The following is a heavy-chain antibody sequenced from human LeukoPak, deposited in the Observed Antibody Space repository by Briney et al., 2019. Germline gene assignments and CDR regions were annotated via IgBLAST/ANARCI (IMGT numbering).Heavy chain of an antibody. Sequence: GGSLRLSCAASGFTFSDYVMHWARQAPGKGLEWVASIRYDGSDEYYADSVKGRFTISRDNSKNTLYLQMNSLRAEDTAVYYCAREGQWLAPHLDYWGQGTLVTVSS. V-gene: IGHV3-30*02. CDR2: IRYDGSDE. J-gene: IGHJ4*02. CDR1: GFTFSDYV. D-gene: IGHD6-19*01. CDR3: AREGQWLAPHLDY.